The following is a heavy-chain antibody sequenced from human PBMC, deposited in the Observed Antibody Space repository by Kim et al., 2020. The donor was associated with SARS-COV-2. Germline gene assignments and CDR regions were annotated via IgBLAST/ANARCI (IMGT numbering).Heavy chain of an antibody. CDR1: GYSFTSYW. CDR2: IYPGDSDT. Sequence: GESLKISCKGSGYSFTSYWIGWVRQMPGKGLEWMGIIYPGDSDTRYSPSFQGQVTISADKSISTAYLQWSSLKASDTAMYYCARHGSKMAPRYYGMDVWGQGTTVTVSS. V-gene: IGHV5-51*01. CDR3: ARHGSKMAPRYYGMDV. D-gene: IGHD5-12*01. J-gene: IGHJ6*02.